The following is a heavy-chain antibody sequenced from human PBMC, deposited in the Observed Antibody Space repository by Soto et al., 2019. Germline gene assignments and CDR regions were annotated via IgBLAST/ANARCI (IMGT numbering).Heavy chain of an antibody. CDR2: ISNDGSDK. D-gene: IGHD6-13*01. V-gene: IGHV3-30*18. CDR1: GFTFNNYG. J-gene: IGHJ3*01. Sequence: QVQLVESGGGVVQPGRSLRLSCAASGFTFNNYGMHWVRQAPGKGLEWVAVISNDGSDKYYADSVKGRLTISRDNSKDTLYLQMNSLRAEDTAVYYWAKDQGIAASHGIDWGQGTMVTVSS. CDR3: AKDQGIAASHGID.